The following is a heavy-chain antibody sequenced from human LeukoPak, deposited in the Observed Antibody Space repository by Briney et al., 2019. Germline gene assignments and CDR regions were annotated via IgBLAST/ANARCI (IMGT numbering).Heavy chain of an antibody. V-gene: IGHV3-21*01. CDR2: ISSGSSYI. Sequence: GGSLRLSCAASDFMFSTYAMNWVRQAPGKGLEWVSSISSGSSYIYYADSVKGRFTISRDNANNSLYLQMNSLRAEDTTVYYCARGDSGGMDYWGQGTLVTVSS. J-gene: IGHJ4*02. CDR1: DFMFSTYA. D-gene: IGHD3-16*01. CDR3: ARGDSGGMDY.